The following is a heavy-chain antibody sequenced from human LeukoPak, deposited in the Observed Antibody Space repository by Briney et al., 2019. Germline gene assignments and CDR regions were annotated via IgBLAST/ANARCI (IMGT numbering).Heavy chain of an antibody. D-gene: IGHD6-13*01. V-gene: IGHV3-23*01. CDR1: GFTVSNYA. CDR2: IGDTT. CDR3: AKNGVSGASSWSDY. Sequence: GGSLRLSCAAPGFTVSNYALIWVRQAPGTGLKWVSTIGDTTHYADSVRGRFTISRDNSKNALYLQMNSLRAEDTAIYYCAKNGVSGASSWSDYWGQGTLVTVSS. J-gene: IGHJ4*02.